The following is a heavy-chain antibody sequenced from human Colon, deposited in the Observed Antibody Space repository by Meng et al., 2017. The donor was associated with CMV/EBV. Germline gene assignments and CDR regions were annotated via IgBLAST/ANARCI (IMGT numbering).Heavy chain of an antibody. Sequence: GSLRLSCAVYGLSFSGYYWSWIRQPPGKGLEWIGEINHSGSTNYNPSLKSRVTISVDTSKNQFSLKLSSVTAADTAVYYCAREQTKMVSNAGLGYFRVDHWGQGALVTVSS. J-gene: IGHJ4*02. V-gene: IGHV4-34*01. CDR3: AREQTKMVSNAGLGYFRVDH. D-gene: IGHD2/OR15-2a*01. CDR1: GLSFSGYY. CDR2: INHSGST.